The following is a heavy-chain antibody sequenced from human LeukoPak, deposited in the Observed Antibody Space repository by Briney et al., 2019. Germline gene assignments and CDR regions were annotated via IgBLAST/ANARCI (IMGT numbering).Heavy chain of an antibody. Sequence: PSETLSLTCTVSGDSINTNIYYWGWIRQPPGKGLEWIGHVYYSGSTYSSPSLKSRVTISVDTSKNQFSLKLSSVTAADTAVYYCARVDPGYSYGFDYWGQGTLVTVSS. CDR2: VYYSGST. CDR3: ARVDPGYSYGFDY. J-gene: IGHJ4*02. CDR1: GDSINTNIYY. V-gene: IGHV4-39*07. D-gene: IGHD5-18*01.